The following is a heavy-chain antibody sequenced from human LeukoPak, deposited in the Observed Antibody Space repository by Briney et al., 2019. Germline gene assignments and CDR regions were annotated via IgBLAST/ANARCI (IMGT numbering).Heavy chain of an antibody. J-gene: IGHJ4*02. CDR2: ISGSGGST. D-gene: IGHD3-3*01. CDR3: AMTGRGEWFPQPYYFDH. Sequence: SGGSLRLSCAASGFTFSSYAMSWVRQAPGKGLEWVSAISGSGGSTYYADSVKGRFTISRDNSKNTLYLQMNSLRAEDTAVYYCAMTGRGEWFPQPYYFDHWGQGTLVTVSS. CDR1: GFTFSSYA. V-gene: IGHV3-23*01.